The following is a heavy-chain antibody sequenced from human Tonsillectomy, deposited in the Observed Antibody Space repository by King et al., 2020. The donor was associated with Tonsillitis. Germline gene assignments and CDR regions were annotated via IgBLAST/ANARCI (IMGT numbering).Heavy chain of an antibody. Sequence: VPLQESGPGLVKPSETLSLTCTVSGGSISSYYWSWIRQPPGKGLEWIGYIYYSGSTNYNPSLKSRVTISVDTSKNQFSLKLSSVTAADTAVYYCAREAYDILTGDAFDIWGQGTMVTVSS. CDR1: GGSISSYY. CDR2: IYYSGST. V-gene: IGHV4-59*01. D-gene: IGHD3-9*01. CDR3: AREAYDILTGDAFDI. J-gene: IGHJ3*02.